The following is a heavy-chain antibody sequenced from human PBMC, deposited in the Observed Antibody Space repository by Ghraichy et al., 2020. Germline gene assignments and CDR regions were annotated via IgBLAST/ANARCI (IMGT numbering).Heavy chain of an antibody. D-gene: IGHD2-2*02. J-gene: IGHJ4*02. CDR2: IRYDGSNK. V-gene: IGHV3-30*02. Sequence: GGSLRLSCAASGFTFSSYGMHWVRQAPGKGLEWVAFIRYDGSNKYYADSVKGRFTISRDNSKNTLYLQMNSLRAEDTAVYYCAKPRLGSFVVPAAIVYWGQGTLVTVSS. CDR3: AKPRLGSFVVPAAIVY. CDR1: GFTFSSYG.